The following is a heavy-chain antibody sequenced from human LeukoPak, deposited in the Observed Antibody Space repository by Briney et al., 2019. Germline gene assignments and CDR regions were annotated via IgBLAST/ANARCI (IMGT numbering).Heavy chain of an antibody. D-gene: IGHD3-22*01. CDR2: IYDSGST. J-gene: IGHJ4*02. Sequence: KASETLSLTCTVSGGSISSYYWSWIRQPPGKGLEWIRNIYDSGSTNYNPSLKSRLTISVDTSKNQCSLKLSSVTAADTAVYYCARQSISGSSLSYFDYWGQGTLVNVSS. CDR1: GGSISSYY. V-gene: IGHV4-59*01. CDR3: ARQSISGSSLSYFDY.